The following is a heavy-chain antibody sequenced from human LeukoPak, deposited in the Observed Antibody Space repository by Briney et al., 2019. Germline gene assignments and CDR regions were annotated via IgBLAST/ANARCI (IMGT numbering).Heavy chain of an antibody. D-gene: IGHD3-22*01. Sequence: GGSLRLSCVASGFIFSRYEMNWVRQAPGRGLEWVSYISTSGSGTYYADSVKGRFTISRDNAKNSLYLQMNSLRAEDTAVYYCARRGFYDTSGYLFDYWGQGTLVTVSS. J-gene: IGHJ4*02. V-gene: IGHV3-48*03. CDR2: ISTSGSGT. CDR3: ARRGFYDTSGYLFDY. CDR1: GFIFSRYE.